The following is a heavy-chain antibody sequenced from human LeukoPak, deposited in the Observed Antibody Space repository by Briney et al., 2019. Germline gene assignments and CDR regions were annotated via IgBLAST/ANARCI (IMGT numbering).Heavy chain of an antibody. CDR1: GGSISTYY. D-gene: IGHD3-3*01. Sequence: SETLSLTCTVSGGSISTYYWSWIRQPAGKGLEWIGRIYTSGSTNYNPSLKSRVTMSVDTSKNQFSLKLSSVTAADTAVYYCARGVNYDFWSGYREYNWFDPWGQGTLVTVSS. J-gene: IGHJ5*02. CDR3: ARGVNYDFWSGYREYNWFDP. V-gene: IGHV4-4*07. CDR2: IYTSGST.